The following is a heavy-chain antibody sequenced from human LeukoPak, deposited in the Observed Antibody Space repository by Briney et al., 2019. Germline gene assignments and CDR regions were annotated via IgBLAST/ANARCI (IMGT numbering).Heavy chain of an antibody. CDR2: TYYRSTWYN. D-gene: IGHD2-2*01. Sequence: SQTLSLTCAISGDSVSSNSVTWNWIRQSPSRGLEWLGRTYYRSTWYNDYAVSVRGRITVNPNTSKNQFSLHLNPVTPEDTAVYYCARRLTQYDCFDPWGQGILVTVSS. V-gene: IGHV6-1*01. CDR1: GDSVSSNSVT. J-gene: IGHJ5*02. CDR3: ARRLTQYDCFDP.